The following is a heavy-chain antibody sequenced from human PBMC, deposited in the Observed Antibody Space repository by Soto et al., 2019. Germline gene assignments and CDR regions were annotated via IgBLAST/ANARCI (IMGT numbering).Heavy chain of an antibody. D-gene: IGHD3-16*01. CDR1: GGSFSSYA. J-gene: IGHJ6*02. CDR2: IVPVLGTS. Sequence: QGQLEQSGAEVRKPGSSVKVSCKASGGSFSSYAISWVRQAPGQGLEWMGGIVPVLGTSHSAQKFQGRVTFSTDDSTTTAYMELSSLRSEDTAVYYCARDSPGGGYYYGMGVWGQGTTVTVSS. V-gene: IGHV1-69*01. CDR3: ARDSPGGGYYYGMGV.